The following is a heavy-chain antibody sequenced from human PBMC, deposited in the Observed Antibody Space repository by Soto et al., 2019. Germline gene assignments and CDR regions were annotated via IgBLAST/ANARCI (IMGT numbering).Heavy chain of an antibody. V-gene: IGHV3-23*01. CDR3: ATLRNFDRFDP. CDR2: ISGSGAST. D-gene: IGHD3-9*01. Sequence: GGSLRLSCAASGFTFSSYAMSWVRQAPGKGLEWVLGISGSGASTYYADSVKGRFTVSRDSSKNTVYLQMSSLRAEDTAVYYCATLRNFDRFDPWGQGTLVTVSS. CDR1: GFTFSSYA. J-gene: IGHJ5*02.